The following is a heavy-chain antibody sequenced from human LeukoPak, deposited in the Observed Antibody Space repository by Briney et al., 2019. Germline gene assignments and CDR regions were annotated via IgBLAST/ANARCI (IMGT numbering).Heavy chain of an antibody. Sequence: GGSLRLSCAASGFTFSSYSMNWVRQAPGKGLEWVSSISSSSSHIYYADSVKGRFTISRDNAKNSLYLQMNSLRAEDTAVYYCASPGGNDSSGYYNYYYYGMDVWGQGTTVTVSS. CDR2: ISSSSSHI. CDR1: GFTFSSYS. J-gene: IGHJ6*02. D-gene: IGHD3-22*01. V-gene: IGHV3-21*01. CDR3: ASPGGNDSSGYYNYYYYGMDV.